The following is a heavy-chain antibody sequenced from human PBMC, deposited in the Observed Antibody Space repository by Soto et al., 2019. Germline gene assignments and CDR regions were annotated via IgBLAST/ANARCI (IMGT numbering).Heavy chain of an antibody. J-gene: IGHJ4*02. V-gene: IGHV3-23*01. D-gene: IGHD3-22*01. CDR1: RFIFSDYA. CDR3: AKDEFTMIVVVLDY. Sequence: EAQLLESGGGLVQPGGSLRLSCEASRFIFSDYAMTWVRQAPGKGLEWVSSIGGPGTDTYYADYVKGRFTISRDNSKNTLYLQMNSLRAEDTAVYYCAKDEFTMIVVVLDYWGQGTLVTVSS. CDR2: IGGPGTDT.